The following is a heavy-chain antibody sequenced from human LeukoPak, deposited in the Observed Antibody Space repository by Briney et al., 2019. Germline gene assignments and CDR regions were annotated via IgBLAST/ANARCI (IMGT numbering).Heavy chain of an antibody. Sequence: SETLSLTCAVYGGSFSGYYWSWIRQPPGKGLEWIGEINHSGSTNYNPSLKSRVTISVDTSKNQFSLKLSSVTAADTAVYYCAGLTGYLIFDYWGQGTLVTVPS. D-gene: IGHD3-9*01. CDR2: INHSGST. J-gene: IGHJ4*02. V-gene: IGHV4-34*01. CDR1: GGSFSGYY. CDR3: AGLTGYLIFDY.